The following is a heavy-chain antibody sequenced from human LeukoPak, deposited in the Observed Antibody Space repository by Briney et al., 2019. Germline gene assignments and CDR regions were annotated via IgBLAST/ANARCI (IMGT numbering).Heavy chain of an antibody. J-gene: IGHJ4*02. CDR3: ARNYYYGSGSYYTRPFDY. V-gene: IGHV1-69*02. D-gene: IGHD3-10*01. Sequence: GASVKVSCKASGYTFTGYYMHWVRQAPGQGLEWMGRIIPILGIANYAQKFQGRVTITADKSTSTAYMELSSLRSEDTAVYYCARNYYYGSGSYYTRPFDYWGQGTLVTVSS. CDR1: GYTFTGYY. CDR2: IIPILGIA.